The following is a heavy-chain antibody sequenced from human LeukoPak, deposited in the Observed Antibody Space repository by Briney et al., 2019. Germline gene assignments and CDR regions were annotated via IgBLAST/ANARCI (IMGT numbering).Heavy chain of an antibody. Sequence: PSETLSLTCTVSGGSISSYYWSWIRQPAGKGLEWIGRIYTSGSTNYNPSLKSRVTMLVDTSKNQFSLKLSSVTAADTAVYYCARGRRGVYYGSGSYYPNYYYYGMDVWGQGTTVTVSS. CDR1: GGSISSYY. V-gene: IGHV4-4*07. D-gene: IGHD3-10*01. CDR2: IYTSGST. J-gene: IGHJ6*02. CDR3: ARGRRGVYYGSGSYYPNYYYYGMDV.